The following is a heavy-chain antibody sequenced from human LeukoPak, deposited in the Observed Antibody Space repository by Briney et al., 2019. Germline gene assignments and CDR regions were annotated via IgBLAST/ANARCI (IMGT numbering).Heavy chain of an antibody. V-gene: IGHV3-30*04. Sequence: GGSLRLSCAASGFTFSSYAMHWVRQAPGKGLEWVAVISYDGSNKYYADSVKGRFTISRDNSKNTLYLQMNSLRAEDTAAYYCARRRFDYWGQGTLVTVSS. J-gene: IGHJ4*02. CDR3: ARRRFDY. CDR1: GFTFSSYA. CDR2: ISYDGSNK.